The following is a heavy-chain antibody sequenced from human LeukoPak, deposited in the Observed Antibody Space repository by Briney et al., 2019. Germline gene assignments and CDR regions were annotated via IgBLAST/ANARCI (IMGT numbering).Heavy chain of an antibody. D-gene: IGHD4-17*01. Sequence: PGGSLRLSCAASGFTFSSYRMNWVRQAPGKGLEWASYISSSSSTIYYADSAKGRFTISRDNSKNTLYLQMNSLRAEDTAVYYCAKPPTTVTTLGYFDYWGQGTLVTVSS. CDR1: GFTFSSYR. V-gene: IGHV3-48*01. CDR2: ISSSSSTI. CDR3: AKPPTTVTTLGYFDY. J-gene: IGHJ4*02.